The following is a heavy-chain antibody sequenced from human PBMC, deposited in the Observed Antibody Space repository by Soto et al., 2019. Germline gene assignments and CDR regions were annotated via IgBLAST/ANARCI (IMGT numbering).Heavy chain of an antibody. Sequence: QVQLLQSWAEVHKPGASVKVSCKASGYTFTGYYMHWVRQAPGQGLEWRGWINPNSGGTNYAQKFQGWVTMTRDTSISTAYMELRRLRSDDTAVYYCARDARGDEAPMDYWGQGTLVTVSS. CDR3: ARDARGDEAPMDY. D-gene: IGHD3-10*01. J-gene: IGHJ4*02. CDR1: GYTFTGYY. V-gene: IGHV1-2*04. CDR2: INPNSGGT.